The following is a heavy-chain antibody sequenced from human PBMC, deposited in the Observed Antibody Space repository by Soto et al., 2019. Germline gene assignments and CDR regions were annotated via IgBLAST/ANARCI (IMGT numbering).Heavy chain of an antibody. V-gene: IGHV3-7*01. CDR2: INPDGSVK. Sequence: EVQLVESGGGLVQPGESLRLSCAASGLTFNTYWMTWVRQPPGKGLEWVANINPDGSVKYSVDSLKGRFTISRDNAKNSLYLQMNRLSDEDTAVYYCASARDYFFDYWGQGTLVTVSS. CDR1: GLTFNTYW. D-gene: IGHD2-21*01. CDR3: ASARDYFFDY. J-gene: IGHJ4*02.